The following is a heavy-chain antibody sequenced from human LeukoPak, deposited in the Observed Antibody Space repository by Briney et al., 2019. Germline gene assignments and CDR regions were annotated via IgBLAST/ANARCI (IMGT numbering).Heavy chain of an antibody. Sequence: SETLSLTCTVSGGSISSYYWSWIRQPPGKGLEWIGYIYYSGSTNYNPSLKSRVTISVDTSKNQFSLKLSSVTAADTAVYYCARDRYSYGSVAFDIWGQGTMVTVSS. D-gene: IGHD5-18*01. CDR2: IYYSGST. CDR3: ARDRYSYGSVAFDI. V-gene: IGHV4-59*01. CDR1: GGSISSYY. J-gene: IGHJ3*02.